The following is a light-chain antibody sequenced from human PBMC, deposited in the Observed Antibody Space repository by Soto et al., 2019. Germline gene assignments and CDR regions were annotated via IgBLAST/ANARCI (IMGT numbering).Light chain of an antibody. CDR3: LQYYDYRT. J-gene: IGKJ1*01. Sequence: DIPMTQSPSTLSASVGYRVTITCRASQSINSLLAWFQQKPGKAPEILIYKASGLESGVPSRFRGSGYGTEFTLTISSLPPDDSATYYCLQYYDYRTFGQGTKVDIK. CDR1: QSINSL. CDR2: KAS. V-gene: IGKV1-5*03.